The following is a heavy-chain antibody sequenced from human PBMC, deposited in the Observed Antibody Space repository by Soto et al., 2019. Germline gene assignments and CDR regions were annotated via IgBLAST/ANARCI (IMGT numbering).Heavy chain of an antibody. Sequence: PSETLSLTCTVSGGSLSSYYWSWIRQPPGKGLEWIGYIYYSGSTNYNPSLKSRVTISVDTSKNQFSLKLSSVTAADTAVYYCARGPSPVLYSSSEYYFDYWGQGTLVTVSS. CDR3: ARGPSPVLYSSSEYYFDY. CDR1: GGSLSSYY. CDR2: IYYSGST. V-gene: IGHV4-59*01. J-gene: IGHJ4*02. D-gene: IGHD6-13*01.